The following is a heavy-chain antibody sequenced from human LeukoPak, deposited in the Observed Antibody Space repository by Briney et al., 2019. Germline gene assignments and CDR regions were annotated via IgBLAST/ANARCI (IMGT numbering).Heavy chain of an antibody. CDR1: GFTFRSYA. J-gene: IGHJ4*02. CDR2: ISCSGGST. D-gene: IGHD6-19*01. Sequence: WGSLTLSCPATGFTFRSYAMSWVRQAPGKGLEWVSAISCSGGSTYYADSVKGRFTISRDNSKNTLYLQMNSLRAEDTAVYYCAKDSSGWYVDYWGQGTLVTVSS. V-gene: IGHV3-23*01. CDR3: AKDSSGWYVDY.